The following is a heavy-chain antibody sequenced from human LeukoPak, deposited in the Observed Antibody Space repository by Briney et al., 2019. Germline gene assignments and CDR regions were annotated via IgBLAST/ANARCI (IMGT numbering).Heavy chain of an antibody. Sequence: PGGSLRLSCAAFGFTFSSYSMSWVRQAPGKGLEWVSAIIGGGGTTYYADSVKGRFTISRDNSKNTLVLQMSSLRTDDTAVYYCAKDLSPGPDWGQGTLVTVSS. CDR2: IIGGGGTT. CDR3: AKDLSPGPD. J-gene: IGHJ4*02. CDR1: GFTFSSYS. V-gene: IGHV3-23*01.